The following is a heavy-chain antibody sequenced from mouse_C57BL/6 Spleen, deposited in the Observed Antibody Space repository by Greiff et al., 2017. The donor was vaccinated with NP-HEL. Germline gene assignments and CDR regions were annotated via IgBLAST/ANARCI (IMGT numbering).Heavy chain of an antibody. V-gene: IGHV1-18*01. CDR2: INPNNGGT. D-gene: IGHD2-1*01. J-gene: IGHJ4*01. Sequence: EVKLQESGPELVKPGASVKIPCKASGYTFTDYNMDWVKQSHGKSLEWIGDINPNNGGTIYNQKFKGKATLTVDKSSSTAYMELRSLTSEDTAVYYCARGNYFYYAMDYWGQGTSVTVSS. CDR1: GYTFTDYN. CDR3: ARGNYFYYAMDY.